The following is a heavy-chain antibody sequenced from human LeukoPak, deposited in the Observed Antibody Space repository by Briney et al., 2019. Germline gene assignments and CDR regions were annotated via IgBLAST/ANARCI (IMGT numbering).Heavy chain of an antibody. V-gene: IGHV4-34*01. CDR3: ARDTYYYGSGSYVY. D-gene: IGHD3-10*01. CDR2: INHSGST. Sequence: SETLSLTCAVYGGSFSGYYWSWIRQPPGKGLEWIGEINHSGSTNYNPSPKSRVTISVDTSKNQFSLKLSSVTAADTAVYYCARDTYYYGSGSYVYWGQGTLVTVSS. J-gene: IGHJ4*02. CDR1: GGSFSGYY.